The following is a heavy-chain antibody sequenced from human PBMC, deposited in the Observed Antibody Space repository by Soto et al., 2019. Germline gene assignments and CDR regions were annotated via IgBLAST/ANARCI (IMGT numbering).Heavy chain of an antibody. D-gene: IGHD3-3*01. J-gene: IGHJ4*02. Sequence: QITLNESGPTVVKPAETLTLTCTFSGFSLTTSGVGVGWIRQSPGKAPEWLALIYWDDDKRYSASLKSRLTIPKNPPKNQWALTMPSVDPAYTPTFSCAHRFFRPFFGLFTPPAIFFDFWGQEPPVVFSS. CDR2: IYWDDDK. V-gene: IGHV2-5*02. CDR1: GFSLTTSGVG. CDR3: AHRFFRPFFGLFTPPAIFFDF.